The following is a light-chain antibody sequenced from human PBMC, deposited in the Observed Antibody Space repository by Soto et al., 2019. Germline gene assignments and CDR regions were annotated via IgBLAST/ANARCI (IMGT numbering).Light chain of an antibody. CDR2: GAS. V-gene: IGKV3-20*01. CDR3: QQYVTSPVT. CDR1: QSVTSNY. J-gene: IGKJ2*01. Sequence: EVVLTQSPGTLSLSPGERATLSCRASQSVTSNYLAWYQQKPGQAPRLLIYGASSRASDIPARFSGSESGTDFTLTISRLEPEDFALYYCQQYVTSPVTFGQGTKLEIK.